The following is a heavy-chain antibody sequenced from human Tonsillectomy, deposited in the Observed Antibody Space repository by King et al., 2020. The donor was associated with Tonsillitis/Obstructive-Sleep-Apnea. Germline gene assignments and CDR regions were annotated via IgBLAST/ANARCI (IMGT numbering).Heavy chain of an antibody. Sequence: VQLVESGGGLVKPGGSLRLSCAASGFTFSSYSMNWVRQAPGKGLEWVSSISSISSYIYYADSVKGRFTISRDNAKNSLYLQMNSLRAEDTAVYYCAGYGIAATNYYYYGMDVWGQGTTVTVSS. CDR1: GFTFSSYS. CDR3: AGYGIAATNYYYYGMDV. D-gene: IGHD2-15*01. CDR2: ISSISSYI. J-gene: IGHJ6*02. V-gene: IGHV3-21*01.